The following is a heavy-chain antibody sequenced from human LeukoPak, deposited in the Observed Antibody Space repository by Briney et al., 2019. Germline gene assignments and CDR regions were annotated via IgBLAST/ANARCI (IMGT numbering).Heavy chain of an antibody. CDR2: IYYSGST. CDR3: AGYQPRSGSYYYYYGMDV. Sequence: SETLSLTCTVSGGSISSYYWSWIRQPPGKGLEWIGYIYYSGSTNYNPSLKSRVTISVDTSKNQFSLKLSSVTAADTAVYYCAGYQPRSGSYYYYYGMDVWGQGTTVTVSS. V-gene: IGHV4-59*01. CDR1: GGSISSYY. D-gene: IGHD3-10*01. J-gene: IGHJ6*02.